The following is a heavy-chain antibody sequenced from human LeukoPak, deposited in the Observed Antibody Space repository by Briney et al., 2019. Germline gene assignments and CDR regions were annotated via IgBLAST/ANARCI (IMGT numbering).Heavy chain of an antibody. CDR2: INHRGST. CDR3: ARRRGATTHYFDY. CDR1: SGTFSGYY. J-gene: IGHJ4*02. V-gene: IGHV4-34*01. Sequence: SETLSLTCAVYSGTFSGYYWSWIRQPPGKGLEWIGEINHRGSTNYNPSLKSRVTISVDASKNQVSLKLNSVTAADTAVYYCARRRGATTHYFDYWGQGTLVTVSS. D-gene: IGHD1-26*01.